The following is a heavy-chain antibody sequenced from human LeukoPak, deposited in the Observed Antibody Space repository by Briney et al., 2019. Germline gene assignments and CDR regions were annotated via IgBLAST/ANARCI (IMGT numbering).Heavy chain of an antibody. J-gene: IGHJ4*02. CDR1: GYTFTSYG. D-gene: IGHD3-9*01. Sequence: ASVKVSCKASGYTFTSYGISWVRQAPGQGLEWMGWISAYNGNTNYAQKLQGRVTMTTDTSTSTAYMELRSLRSDDTAVYYCAKDWGYDILTGYPHWGQGTLVTVSS. CDR3: AKDWGYDILTGYPH. V-gene: IGHV1-18*01. CDR2: ISAYNGNT.